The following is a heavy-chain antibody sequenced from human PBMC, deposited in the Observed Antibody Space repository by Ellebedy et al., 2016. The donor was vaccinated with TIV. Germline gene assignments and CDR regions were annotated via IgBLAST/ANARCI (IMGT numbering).Heavy chain of an antibody. Sequence: ASVKVSCXASGYTFTSYAMHWVRQAPGQRLEWMGWINAGNGNTKYSQKFQGRVTITRDTSASTAYMELSSLRSEDTAVYYCARGGRIVATPIDYWGQGTLVTVSS. V-gene: IGHV1-3*01. CDR1: GYTFTSYA. CDR3: ARGGRIVATPIDY. J-gene: IGHJ4*02. CDR2: INAGNGNT. D-gene: IGHD5-12*01.